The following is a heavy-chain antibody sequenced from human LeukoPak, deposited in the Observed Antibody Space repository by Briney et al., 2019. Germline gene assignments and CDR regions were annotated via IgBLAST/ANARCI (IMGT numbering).Heavy chain of an antibody. J-gene: IGHJ4*02. CDR1: GGTFSTYV. V-gene: IGHV1-69*06. CDR3: AGSLGYCTSNVCYLKY. D-gene: IGHD2-8*01. CDR2: IIPVFGTA. Sequence: SVKVSCKASGGTFSTYVISWVRQAPGQGLEWMGGIIPVFGTANYAEKFQDRVTITADKSTSTAYMELSSLRSEDTAMYYCAGSLGYCTSNVCYLKYWGQGTLVTVSS.